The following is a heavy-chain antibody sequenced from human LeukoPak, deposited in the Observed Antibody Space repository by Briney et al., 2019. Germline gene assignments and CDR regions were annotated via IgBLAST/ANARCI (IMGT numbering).Heavy chain of an antibody. CDR2: INPNSGGT. D-gene: IGHD6-13*01. J-gene: IGHJ6*03. CDR1: GYTFTSYY. Sequence: ASVKVSCKASGYTFTSYYMHWVRQAPGQGLEWMGWINPNSGGTNYAQKFQGRVTMTRDTSISTAYMELSRLRSDDTAVYYCARSSGSSWRNYYYYYYMDVWGKGTTVTISS. CDR3: ARSSGSSWRNYYYYYYMDV. V-gene: IGHV1-2*02.